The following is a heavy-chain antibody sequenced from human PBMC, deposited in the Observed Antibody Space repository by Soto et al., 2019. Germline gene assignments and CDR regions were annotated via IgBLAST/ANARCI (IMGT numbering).Heavy chain of an antibody. CDR1: GGSISSGDYY. CDR2: IYYSGST. Sequence: SETLSLTCTVSGGSISSGDYYWSWIRQPPGKGLEWIGYIYYSGSTYYNPSLKSRFTISVDTSKSQFSLKLSSVTAADTAVYYCARGYGPNNNWSDPWGQGTLVTVSS. D-gene: IGHD5-18*01. V-gene: IGHV4-30-4*01. CDR3: ARGYGPNNNWSDP. J-gene: IGHJ5*02.